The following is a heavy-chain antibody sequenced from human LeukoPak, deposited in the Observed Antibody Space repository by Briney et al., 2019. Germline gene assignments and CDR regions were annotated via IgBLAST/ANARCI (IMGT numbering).Heavy chain of an antibody. V-gene: IGHV3-30-3*01. D-gene: IGHD1-26*01. CDR3: ANIVGATNSDY. J-gene: IGHJ4*02. CDR1: VFTFSSYA. Sequence: PPGRSLRLSCAASVFTFSSYAMHCVRQAPGKGLEWVAVISYDGSNKYYADSVKGRFTISRDNSKNTLYLQMNSLRAEDTAVYYCANIVGATNSDYWGQGTLFTVSS. CDR2: ISYDGSNK.